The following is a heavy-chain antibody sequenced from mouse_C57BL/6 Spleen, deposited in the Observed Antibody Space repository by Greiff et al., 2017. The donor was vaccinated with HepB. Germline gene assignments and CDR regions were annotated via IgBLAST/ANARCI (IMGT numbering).Heavy chain of an antibody. D-gene: IGHD2-3*01. Sequence: EVMLVESEGGLVQPGSSMKLSCTASGFTFSDYYMAWVRQVPEKGLEWVANINYDGSSTYYLDSLKSRFIISRDNAKNILYLQMSSLKSEDTATYYCARASYDGYYFDYWGQGTTLTVSS. CDR3: ARASYDGYYFDY. J-gene: IGHJ2*01. V-gene: IGHV5-16*01. CDR1: GFTFSDYY. CDR2: INYDGSST.